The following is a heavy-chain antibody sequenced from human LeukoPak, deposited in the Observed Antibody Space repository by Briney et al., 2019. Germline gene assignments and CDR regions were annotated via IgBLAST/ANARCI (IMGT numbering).Heavy chain of an antibody. V-gene: IGHV1-69*13. Sequence: SVKVSCKASGGTFSSYAISWVRQARGQGLEWMGGIIPIFGTANYAQKFQGRVTITADESTSTAYMELSSLGSEDTAVYYCARAASGGSGSYLVYYYYYMDVWGKGTTVTVSS. D-gene: IGHD3-10*01. J-gene: IGHJ6*03. CDR2: IIPIFGTA. CDR3: ARAASGGSGSYLVYYYYYMDV. CDR1: GGTFSSYA.